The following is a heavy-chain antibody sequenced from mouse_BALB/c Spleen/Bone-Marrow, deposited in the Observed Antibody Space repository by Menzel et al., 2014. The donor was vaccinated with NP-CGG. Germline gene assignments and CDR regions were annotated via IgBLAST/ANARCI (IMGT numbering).Heavy chain of an antibody. D-gene: IGHD2-10*02. CDR2: SRNKAKHYTT. CDR3: ARDVGYGNYFVY. Sequence: EVKVVESGGGLVQPGDSLRLSCATSGFTFSDFYMEWVRQPPGKRLEWIAASRNKAKHYTTEYSASVRGRFIVSRETSQSILYLQMNALRAEDTAIYYCARDVGYGNYFVYWGQGTLVTVSA. J-gene: IGHJ3*01. CDR1: GFTFSDFY. V-gene: IGHV7-1*02.